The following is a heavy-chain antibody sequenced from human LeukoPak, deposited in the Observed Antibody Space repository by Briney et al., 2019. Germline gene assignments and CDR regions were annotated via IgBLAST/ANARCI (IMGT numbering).Heavy chain of an antibody. J-gene: IGHJ5*02. CDR2: IYTSGST. V-gene: IGHV4-61*02. Sequence: SETLSLTCTVSGDSISSGSYYWSWIRQPAGKGLEWIGRIYTSGSTNYNPSLKSRVTISVDTSKNQFSLKLNSVTAADTAVYYCASGARDVYCSGGSCNWFDPWGQGTLVTVSS. CDR1: GDSISSGSYY. D-gene: IGHD2-15*01. CDR3: ASGARDVYCSGGSCNWFDP.